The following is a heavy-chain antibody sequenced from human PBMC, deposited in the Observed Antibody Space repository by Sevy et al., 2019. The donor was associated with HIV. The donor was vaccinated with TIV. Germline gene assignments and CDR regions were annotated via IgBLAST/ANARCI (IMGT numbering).Heavy chain of an antibody. Sequence: SETLSLTCSVSGGSISSYFWTWVRQSPGKGLEWIGNIYFTGNTDYSPSLKSRVTLSLATSKSQFSLTLKSVTAADTAIYFCARASTTRPRVLDYWGQGTLVTVSS. CDR2: IYFTGNT. D-gene: IGHD1-1*01. CDR1: GGSISSYF. V-gene: IGHV4-59*01. J-gene: IGHJ4*02. CDR3: ARASTTRPRVLDY.